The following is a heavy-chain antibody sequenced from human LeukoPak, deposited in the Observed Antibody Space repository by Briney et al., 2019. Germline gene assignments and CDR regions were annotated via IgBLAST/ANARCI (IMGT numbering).Heavy chain of an antibody. CDR3: AAQGHYDFWSGYFFY. V-gene: IGHV4-59*01. CDR1: GGSISSYY. D-gene: IGHD3-3*01. CDR2: IYYSGST. Sequence: SETLSLTCTVSGGSISSYYWSWIRQPPGKGLEWIGYIYYSGSTNYNPSLKSRVTISVDTSKNQFSLKLSSVTAADTAVYYCAAQGHYDFWSGYFFYWGQGTLVTVSS. J-gene: IGHJ4*02.